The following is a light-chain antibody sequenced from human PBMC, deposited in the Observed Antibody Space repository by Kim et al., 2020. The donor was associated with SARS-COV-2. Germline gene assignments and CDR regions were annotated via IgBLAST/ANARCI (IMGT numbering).Light chain of an antibody. CDR1: SDAGGGYTY. CDR3: GSYAGSNNWV. V-gene: IGLV2-8*01. CDR2: AVS. J-gene: IGLJ3*02. Sequence: SSTVSCTRTSDAGGGYTYFYCYQQPPGKAPKLFFYAVSQPPSGVPDRFSGAKSGHTASLTVSGLRAEDEADYYCGSYAGSNNWVFGGGTQLTVL.